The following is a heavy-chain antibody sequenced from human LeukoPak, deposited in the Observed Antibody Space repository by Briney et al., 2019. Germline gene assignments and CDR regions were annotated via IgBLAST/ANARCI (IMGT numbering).Heavy chain of an antibody. CDR1: GGSISSNY. Sequence: SETLSLTCTVSGGSISSNYWSWVRQPPGKGLEWIGYIHYSGRTNYNPSLKSRVTISVGTSKNQFSLKLSSVTAADTAVYYCATEVAPSDHYYYYGMDVWGQGTTVTVSS. V-gene: IGHV4-59*01. CDR3: ATEVAPSDHYYYYGMDV. D-gene: IGHD5-12*01. CDR2: IHYSGRT. J-gene: IGHJ6*02.